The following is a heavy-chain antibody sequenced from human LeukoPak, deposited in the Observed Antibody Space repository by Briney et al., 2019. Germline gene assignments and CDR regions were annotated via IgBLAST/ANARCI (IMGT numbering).Heavy chain of an antibody. D-gene: IGHD2-2*01. CDR3: AKDLGYCSSTTCYFDS. Sequence: GGSLRLPCAASGFTFSSYAMSWGRQAPGKGLEWVSAISSSGGSTSYADSVKGRITSSRDNSKNTLYLQMNSLRAEATAVYNCAKDLGYCSSTTCYFDSWGQGTLVTVSS. V-gene: IGHV3-23*01. CDR1: GFTFSSYA. J-gene: IGHJ4*02. CDR2: ISSSGGST.